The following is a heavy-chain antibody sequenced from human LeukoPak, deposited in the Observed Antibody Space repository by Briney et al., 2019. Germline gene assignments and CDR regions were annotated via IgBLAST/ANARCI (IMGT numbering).Heavy chain of an antibody. J-gene: IGHJ4*02. Sequence: SGGSLRLSCAASGFTFSSYSMNWVRQAPGKGLEWVSYISSSSSTIYYADSVKGRFTISRDNAKNSLYLQMNSLRDEDTAVYYCARDAQNLLWFGELSPYFDYWGQGTLVTVSS. CDR3: ARDAQNLLWFGELSPYFDY. V-gene: IGHV3-48*02. CDR1: GFTFSSYS. D-gene: IGHD3-10*01. CDR2: ISSSSSTI.